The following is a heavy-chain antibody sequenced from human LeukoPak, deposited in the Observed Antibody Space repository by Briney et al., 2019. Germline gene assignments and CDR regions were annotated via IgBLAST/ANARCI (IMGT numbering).Heavy chain of an antibody. Sequence: GESLKISCKGSGYSFTSYWIGWVRQMPGKGLEWMGIVYPGDSDTRYSPSFQGQVTISADKSISTAYLQWSSLKASDTAMYYCARQGYAAARPHYYYGMDVWGQGTTVTVSS. D-gene: IGHD6-6*01. CDR1: GYSFTSYW. V-gene: IGHV5-51*01. CDR3: ARQGYAAARPHYYYGMDV. CDR2: VYPGDSDT. J-gene: IGHJ6*02.